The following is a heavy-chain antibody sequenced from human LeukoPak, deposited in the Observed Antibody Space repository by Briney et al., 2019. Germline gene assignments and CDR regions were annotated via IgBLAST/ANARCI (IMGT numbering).Heavy chain of an antibody. J-gene: IGHJ4*02. CDR1: GFTFSSYA. CDR2: ISGSGGST. Sequence: GGSLRPSCAASGFTFSSYAMSWVRQAPGKGLEWVSTISGSGGSTYYADSVKGRFTISRDNSKKTLYLQMNSLRADDTAVYYCAKTDSSGWTYYFDYWGQGTLVTVSS. D-gene: IGHD6-19*01. CDR3: AKTDSSGWTYYFDY. V-gene: IGHV3-23*01.